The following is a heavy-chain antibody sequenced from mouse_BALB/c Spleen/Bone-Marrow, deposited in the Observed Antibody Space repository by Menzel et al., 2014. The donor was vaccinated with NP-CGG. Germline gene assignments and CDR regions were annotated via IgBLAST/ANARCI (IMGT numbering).Heavy chain of an antibody. V-gene: IGHV1-31*01. J-gene: IGHJ1*01. Sequence: VHVKQSGPELVKPGASVKISCKASGYSFTGYYMHWVKQSHGNSLDWIGYIYPYNGVSSYNQKFKGKATLTVDKSSSTAYMELRGLTSDDSAVYCFEIRWEYFDVWGAGTTVTVSS. CDR3: EIRWEYFDV. D-gene: IGHD1-1*02. CDR1: GYSFTGYY. CDR2: IYPYNGVS.